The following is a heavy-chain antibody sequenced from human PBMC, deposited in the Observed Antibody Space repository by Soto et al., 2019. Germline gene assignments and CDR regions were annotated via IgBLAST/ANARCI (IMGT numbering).Heavy chain of an antibody. D-gene: IGHD3-10*01. V-gene: IGHV1-18*01. J-gene: IGHJ4*02. CDR3: ARDRVSFGSGTPDY. CDR2: ISAYNGNT. Sequence: GASVKVSCKASRYTFTSYGISWVRQAPGQGLEWMGWISAYNGNTNYAQKLQGRVTMTTDTSTSTAYMGPRSLRSDDTAVYYCARDRVSFGSGTPDYWGQGTLVTVSS. CDR1: RYTFTSYG.